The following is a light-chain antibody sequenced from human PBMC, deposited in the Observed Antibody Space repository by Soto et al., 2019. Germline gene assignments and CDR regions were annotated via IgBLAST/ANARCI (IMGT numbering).Light chain of an antibody. V-gene: IGKV3-11*01. CDR1: QYIDNF. CDR3: QQRTEWPLT. J-gene: IGKJ4*01. Sequence: EIVLTQSPATLSVSPGDRATLYCRASQYIDNFLGWYQQKPGQPPRLRVYDASTRATGIPSRFSGSGSGADFTLTISNLEPDDFALYYCQQRTEWPLTFGGGTKV. CDR2: DAS.